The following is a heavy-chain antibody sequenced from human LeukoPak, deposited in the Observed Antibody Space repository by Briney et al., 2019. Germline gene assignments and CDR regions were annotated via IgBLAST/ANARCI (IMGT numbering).Heavy chain of an antibody. CDR3: ARDRAAAGTWFFAGFDY. Sequence: ASVKDSCKASGYSFTGYYMHWVRQAPGRGLEWMGWINPNSGGTNYAQKFQGRVTMTRDTSISTAYMELSRLRSDDTAVYYCARDRAAAGTWFFAGFDYWGQGTLVTVSS. D-gene: IGHD6-13*01. CDR1: GYSFTGYY. CDR2: INPNSGGT. V-gene: IGHV1-2*02. J-gene: IGHJ4*02.